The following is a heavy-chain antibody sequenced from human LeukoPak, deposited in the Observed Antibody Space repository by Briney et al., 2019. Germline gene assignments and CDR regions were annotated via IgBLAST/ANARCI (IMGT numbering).Heavy chain of an antibody. Sequence: GGSLRLSCAASGFSVSTKYMNWVRQAPGKGLEWVPILYSGSDTYYANSVKGRFTISRDSSKNILFLQMNDLRAEDTAVYYCARVGDHFHWYLDLWGRGTLVTVSS. J-gene: IGHJ2*01. D-gene: IGHD3-10*01. CDR3: ARVGDHFHWYLDL. CDR1: GFSVSTKY. V-gene: IGHV3-53*01. CDR2: LYSGSDT.